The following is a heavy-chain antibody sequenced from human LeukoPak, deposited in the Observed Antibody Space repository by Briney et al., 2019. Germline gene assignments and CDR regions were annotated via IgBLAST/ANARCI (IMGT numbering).Heavy chain of an antibody. CDR1: GYTFTGYY. CDR3: TRDPVGAFAGYFDI. CDR2: ISAYNGNT. V-gene: IGHV1-18*04. D-gene: IGHD1-26*01. J-gene: IGHJ3*02. Sequence: ASVKVSCKASGYTFTGYYMHWVRQAPGQGLEWMGWISAYNGNTNYAQKFQGRVTMTTDTSTSTAYMELRSLRSDDTAVYYCTRDPVGAFAGYFDIWGQGTMVTVSS.